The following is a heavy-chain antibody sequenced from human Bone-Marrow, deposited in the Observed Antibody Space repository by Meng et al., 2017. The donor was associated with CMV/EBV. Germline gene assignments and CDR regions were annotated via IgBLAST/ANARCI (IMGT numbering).Heavy chain of an antibody. CDR2: ISSSSSYI. CDR1: GFTFSSYS. CDR3: AQSGYYFVSDY. J-gene: IGHJ4*02. V-gene: IGHV3-21*04. D-gene: IGHD3-3*01. Sequence: GGSLRLSCAASGFTFSSYSMNWVRQAPGKGLEWVSSISSSSSYIYYADSVKGRFTISRDNSKNTLYLQMNSLPAEDTAVYYWAQSGYYFVSDYWGQGTLVTVSS.